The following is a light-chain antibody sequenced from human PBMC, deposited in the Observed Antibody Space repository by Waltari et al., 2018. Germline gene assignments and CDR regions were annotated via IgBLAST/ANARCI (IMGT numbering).Light chain of an antibody. CDR3: AAWDDSLSGVV. J-gene: IGLJ2*01. V-gene: IGLV1-47*01. CDR1: SSTIGSNY. CDR2: RNN. Sequence: QSVLTQPHSASGTPGQRVTISCSGSSSTIGSNYVYWYQQLPGTAPKLLIYRNNQRPSGVPDRFSGSKSGTSASLAISGLRSEDEADYYCAAWDDSLSGVVFGGGTKLTVL.